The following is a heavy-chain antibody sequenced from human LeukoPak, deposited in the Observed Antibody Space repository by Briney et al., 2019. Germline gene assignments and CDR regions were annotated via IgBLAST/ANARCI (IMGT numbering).Heavy chain of an antibody. J-gene: IGHJ4*02. V-gene: IGHV3-30*04. CDR1: GFTFSSYA. D-gene: IGHD6-19*01. CDR2: ISYDGSNK. CDR3: ASVSPIARGWYYFNY. Sequence: GRSLRLSCAASGFTFSSYAMHWVRQAPGKGLEWVAVISYDGSNKYYADSVKGRFTISRDNSKNTLYLQMNSLRAEDTAVYYCASVSPIARGWYYFNYWGQLTLVTV.